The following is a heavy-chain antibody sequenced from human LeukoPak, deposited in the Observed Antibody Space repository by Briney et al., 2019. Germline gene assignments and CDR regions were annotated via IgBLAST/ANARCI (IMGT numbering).Heavy chain of an antibody. D-gene: IGHD4-17*01. Sequence: GGSLRLFCAASGFTFNNYAMIWVRQAPGKGLEWVSSISGGGETTYYADSANGLFTISRDNSQNTLYLQMNSLRAEDTAVYYCARDYADYVGYFFFDYWGQGTLVTVSS. V-gene: IGHV3-23*01. J-gene: IGHJ4*02. CDR1: GFTFNNYA. CDR3: ARDYADYVGYFFFDY. CDR2: ISGGGETT.